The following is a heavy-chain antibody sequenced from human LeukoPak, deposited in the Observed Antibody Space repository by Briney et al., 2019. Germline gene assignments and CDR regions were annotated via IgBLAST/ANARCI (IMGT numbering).Heavy chain of an antibody. V-gene: IGHV3-53*01. CDR3: ARAPYGDNGYTAEVADY. J-gene: IGHJ4*02. CDR2: IYSDNT. D-gene: IGHD3-16*01. CDR1: GFTVSSNS. Sequence: GGSLRLSCTVSGFTVSSNSMSWVRQAPGKGLEWVSFIYSDNTHYSDSVKGRFTISRDNSKNTLYLQMNSLRAEDTAVYYCARAPYGDNGYTAEVADYWGQGTLVTVSS.